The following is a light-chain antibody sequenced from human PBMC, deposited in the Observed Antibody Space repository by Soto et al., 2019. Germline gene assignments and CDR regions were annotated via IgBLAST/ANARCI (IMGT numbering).Light chain of an antibody. V-gene: IGKV3-11*01. Sequence: EIVLTESPATLSLSPGERATLSCMASQTVSSSLAWYQQKPGQAPRLLIYEASNRATGIPARFSGSGSGTEFTLSISSLQSEDFAVYYCQQYYNWPRTFGQGATVDIK. CDR3: QQYYNWPRT. CDR2: EAS. CDR1: QTVSSS. J-gene: IGKJ1*01.